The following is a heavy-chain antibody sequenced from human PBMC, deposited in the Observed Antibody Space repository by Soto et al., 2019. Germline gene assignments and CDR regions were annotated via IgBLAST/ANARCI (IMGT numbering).Heavy chain of an antibody. CDR1: RFTLSSFG. D-gene: IGHD3-16*01. J-gene: IGHJ6*02. CDR3: ARDPGKWGRSYYGMDV. V-gene: IGHV3-33*01. CDR2: IWYDGSNK. Sequence: GGCLRLSCAAARFTLSSFGLDWVRQAPGRGLEWLAVIWYDGSNKYNAYCAKHQFSCPSDRCKNKLNLQMNSMRGEDTAVYYRARDPGKWGRSYYGMDVWGRGTAVTVAS.